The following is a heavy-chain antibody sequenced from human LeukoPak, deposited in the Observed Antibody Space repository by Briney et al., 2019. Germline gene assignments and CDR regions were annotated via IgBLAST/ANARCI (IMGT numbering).Heavy chain of an antibody. V-gene: IGHV4-34*01. Sequence: SETLSLTCAVYGGSFSGYYWSWIRQPPGKGLEWIGEINHSGGTNFNPSLKSRVTISVDTSKNQFSLKLSSVTAADTAVYYCAELGITMIGGVWGKGTTVTISS. J-gene: IGHJ6*04. CDR1: GGSFSGYY. D-gene: IGHD3-10*02. CDR3: AELGITMIGGV. CDR2: INHSGGT.